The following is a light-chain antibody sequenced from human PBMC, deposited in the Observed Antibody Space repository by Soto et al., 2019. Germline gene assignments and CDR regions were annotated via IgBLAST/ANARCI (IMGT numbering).Light chain of an antibody. CDR1: SFNVGGNP. Sequence: QSVLTQPPSASGTPGQRVTISCSGSSFNVGGNPVNWYQHVPTTAPKLLIYTNTQRPSGVPDRFSGSKSGTSASLAISGLQSEDEADYYCASWDDSLNGPVFGTGTKATVL. CDR2: TNT. V-gene: IGLV1-44*01. CDR3: ASWDDSLNGPV. J-gene: IGLJ1*01.